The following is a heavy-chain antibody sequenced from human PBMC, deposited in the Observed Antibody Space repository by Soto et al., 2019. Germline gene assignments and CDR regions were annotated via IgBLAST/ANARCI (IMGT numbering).Heavy chain of an antibody. V-gene: IGHV1-18*01. Sequence: EASVKVSCKASGYTFTNSGISWVRQAPGQGLEWMGWISTDNGNTNYAQHLQGRVTITRDTSASTAYMELSSLRSEDTAVYYCARDLGGWPDYWGQGTLVTVSS. D-gene: IGHD2-15*01. CDR1: GYTFTNSG. J-gene: IGHJ4*02. CDR2: ISTDNGNT. CDR3: ARDLGGWPDY.